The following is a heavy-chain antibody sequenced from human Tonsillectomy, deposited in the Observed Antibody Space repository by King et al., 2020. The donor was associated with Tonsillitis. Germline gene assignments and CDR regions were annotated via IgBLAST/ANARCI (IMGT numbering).Heavy chain of an antibody. CDR1: GFTFSRIW. D-gene: IGHD1-26*01. J-gene: IGHJ4*02. CDR2: INSDGSGT. Sequence: VQLVESGGDLVQPGGSLRLSCAASGFTFSRIWMNWVRQAPGKGLVWVSRINSDGSGTSYADFVKGRCTISRDNAKNTVYLQMNSLGADDTAVYYCVKVGQRWEFDSWGQGTLVTVSS. V-gene: IGHV3-74*01. CDR3: VKVGQRWEFDS.